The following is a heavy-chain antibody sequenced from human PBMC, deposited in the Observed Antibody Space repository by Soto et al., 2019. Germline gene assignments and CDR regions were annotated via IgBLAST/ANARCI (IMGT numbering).Heavy chain of an antibody. J-gene: IGHJ4*02. Sequence: GGSLRLSCAASGFTFSSYAMSWVRQAPGKGLEWVSALSGSGISTYYADTVKSRFTISRDNSRNTLYLQMNSLRAEDTAVYYCATSYDSSGYDYWGQGTLVTVSS. CDR2: LSGSGIST. V-gene: IGHV3-23*01. CDR1: GFTFSSYA. CDR3: ATSYDSSGYDY. D-gene: IGHD3-22*01.